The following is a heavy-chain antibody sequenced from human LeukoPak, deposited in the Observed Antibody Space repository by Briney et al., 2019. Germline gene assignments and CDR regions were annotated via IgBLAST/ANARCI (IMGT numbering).Heavy chain of an antibody. V-gene: IGHV4-28*01. Sequence: SETLSLTCAVSGYSISSNNWWGWIRQPPGKGLEWIGYIYYSGYTYYNPSLKSRVTMSLDTSKNQFSLRLTSVTAADTAIYYCARTARLPNSWGQGTLVTVSS. D-gene: IGHD6-25*01. J-gene: IGHJ4*02. CDR3: ARTARLPNS. CDR2: IYYSGYT. CDR1: GYSISSNNW.